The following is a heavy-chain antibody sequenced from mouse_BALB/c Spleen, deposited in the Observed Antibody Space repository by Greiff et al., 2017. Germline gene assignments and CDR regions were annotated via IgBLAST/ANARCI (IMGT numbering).Heavy chain of an antibody. CDR2: IDPANGNT. J-gene: IGHJ3*01. CDR1: GFNIKDTY. CDR3: ARDYGRSWFAY. V-gene: IGHV14-3*02. D-gene: IGHD1-1*01. Sequence: VQLKQSGAELVKPGASVKLSCTASGFNIKDTYMHWVKQRPEQGLEWIGRIDPANGNTKYDPKFQGKATITADTSSNTAYLQLSSLTSEDTAVYYCARDYGRSWFAYWGQGTLVTVSA.